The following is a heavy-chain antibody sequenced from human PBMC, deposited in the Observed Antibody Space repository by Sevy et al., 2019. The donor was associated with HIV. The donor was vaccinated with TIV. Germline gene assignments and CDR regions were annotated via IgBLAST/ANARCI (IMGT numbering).Heavy chain of an antibody. V-gene: IGHV1-69*10. CDR2: IIPILGIA. CDR1: GDTFSSFA. J-gene: IGHJ2*01. CDR3: ARDNYGDFLGLFNL. Sequence: ASVKVSRKASGDTFSSFAINWVRQAPGQGLEWMGGIIPILGIANYAQKFQGRVTITADKSANIAYMELSSLRSEDTAVYYCARDNYGDFLGLFNLWGRGTLVTVSS. D-gene: IGHD4-17*01.